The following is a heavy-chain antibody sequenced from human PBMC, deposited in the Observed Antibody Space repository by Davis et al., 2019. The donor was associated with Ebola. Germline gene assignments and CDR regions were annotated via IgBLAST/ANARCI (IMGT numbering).Heavy chain of an antibody. V-gene: IGHV4-4*02. J-gene: IGHJ6*04. D-gene: IGHD6-19*01. CDR2: VYHSGGT. CDR3: ARQGSGWRNYGMDV. CDR1: GGSISTSNW. Sequence: MPSETLSLTCVVSGGSISTSNWWSWVRQPPGKGLEWIGEVYHSGGTNYNPSLKSRVTISVDTSKSQFSLKLSSVTAADTAVYYCARQGSGWRNYGMDVWGKGTTVTVSS.